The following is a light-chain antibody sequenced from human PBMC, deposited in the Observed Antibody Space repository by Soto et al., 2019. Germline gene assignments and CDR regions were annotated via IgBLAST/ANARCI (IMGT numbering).Light chain of an antibody. CDR2: EVS. V-gene: IGLV2-14*01. J-gene: IGLJ2*01. CDR3: SSYTSSSTHVV. Sequence: QSARAQPASVSGSPGQSITMSCTGTSSDGGGYNYVSWYQQHPGKAPKLMIYEVSNRPSGVSNRFSGSKSGNTASLTISGLQAEDEADYYCSSYTSSSTHVVFGGGTKLTVL. CDR1: SSDGGGYNY.